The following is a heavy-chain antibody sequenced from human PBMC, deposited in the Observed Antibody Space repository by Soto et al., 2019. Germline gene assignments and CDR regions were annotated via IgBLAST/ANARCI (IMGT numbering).Heavy chain of an antibody. Sequence: QVQLVQSEAEVKSPGSSVKVSCKASGGTFSSYAFAWVRRAPGQGLEWMGGIIPVFGTPRYAQTFLGRVSVTADASTRTIYMELSSLRSEDTAVYYCASGLSWNFDTLAGLNTFGFWGQGTLVTVYS. CDR3: ASGLSWNFDTLAGLNTFGF. D-gene: IGHD3-9*01. CDR2: IIPVFGTP. CDR1: GGTFSSYA. V-gene: IGHV1-69*01. J-gene: IGHJ4*02.